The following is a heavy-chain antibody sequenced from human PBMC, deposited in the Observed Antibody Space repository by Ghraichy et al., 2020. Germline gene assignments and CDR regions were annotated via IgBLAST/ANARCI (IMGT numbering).Heavy chain of an antibody. V-gene: IGHV4-34*01. J-gene: IGHJ6*02. Sequence: SQTLSLTCAVSGVSFSAYYLSWIRQPPGKGLEWIGVINHSGSTNYNPSLKSRVIISLDTSTNQISLKLNSVTAADTAVFYCARGKVRGVRVIMVRGNNRYYYYGMDVWGQGTTVTVSS. CDR1: GVSFSAYY. CDR2: INHSGST. CDR3: ARGKVRGVRVIMVRGNNRYYYYGMDV. D-gene: IGHD3-10*01.